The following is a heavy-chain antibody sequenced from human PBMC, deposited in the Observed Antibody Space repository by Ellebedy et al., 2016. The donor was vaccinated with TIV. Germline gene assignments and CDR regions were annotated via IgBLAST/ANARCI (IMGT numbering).Heavy chain of an antibody. V-gene: IGHV3-23*01. J-gene: IGHJ3*01. Sequence: GESLKISCAASGLTFSSHAMSWVRQAPGKGLEWVSSITERGGNTYYADSVKGRFTISRANSKDTLFLQMNSLRAEDTASYFCARDPVGVGPAFDVWGQGTMVTVSS. CDR2: ITERGGNT. D-gene: IGHD4-23*01. CDR3: ARDPVGVGPAFDV. CDR1: GLTFSSHA.